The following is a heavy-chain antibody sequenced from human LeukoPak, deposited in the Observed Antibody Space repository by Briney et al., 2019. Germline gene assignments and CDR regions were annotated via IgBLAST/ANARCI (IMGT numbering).Heavy chain of an antibody. D-gene: IGHD3-10*02. Sequence: ASVKVSCRASGHVLTILGTSWARQAPGQGLEWMDWISAYYGNTHYAQHLQGSDTMPTDTSTSTAYMELRSLRSDDTAVYYCARDVRAGWFDAFDIWGQGKMVTVSS. CDR1: GHVLTILG. V-gene: IGHV1-18*01. CDR2: ISAYYGNT. CDR3: ARDVRAGWFDAFDI. J-gene: IGHJ3*02.